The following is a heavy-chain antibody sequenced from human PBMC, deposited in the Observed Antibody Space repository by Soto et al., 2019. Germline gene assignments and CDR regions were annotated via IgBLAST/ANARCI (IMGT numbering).Heavy chain of an antibody. CDR2: ISSSSSYI. CDR3: ARDSGYDGDYGMDV. D-gene: IGHD5-12*01. Sequence: GSLRLSCAASGFTFSSYSMNWVRQAPGKGLEWVSSISSSSSYIYYADSVKGRFTISRDNAMNSLYLQMNSLRAEDTAVYYCARDSGYDGDYGMDVWGQGTTVTAP. V-gene: IGHV3-21*01. J-gene: IGHJ6*02. CDR1: GFTFSSYS.